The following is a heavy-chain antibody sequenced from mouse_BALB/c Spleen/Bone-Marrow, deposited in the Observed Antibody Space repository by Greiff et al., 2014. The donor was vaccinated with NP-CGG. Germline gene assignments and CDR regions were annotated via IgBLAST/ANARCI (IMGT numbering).Heavy chain of an antibody. CDR2: VDPGNGDT. CDR1: GFNIKDYY. D-gene: IGHD6-1*01. V-gene: IGHV14-4*02. J-gene: IGHJ2*01. CDR3: NAEHGNYHYFDY. Sequence: VQLKESGAELVRSGASVKLSCTASGFNIKDYYMHWVKQRPEQGLEWIGWVDPGNGDTEYAPKFQGRATMTADTSSNTAYLQRSSLTSEDTAVYYCNAEHGNYHYFDYWGQGTTLTVSS.